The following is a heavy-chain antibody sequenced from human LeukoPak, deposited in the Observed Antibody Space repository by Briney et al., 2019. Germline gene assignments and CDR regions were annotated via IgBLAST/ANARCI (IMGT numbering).Heavy chain of an antibody. V-gene: IGHV4-4*07. J-gene: IGHJ4*02. Sequence: SETLSLTCTVSGASISSYYWSWIRQPPGKGLEWIGRIYTSAIISGNTNYNPSLKSRVTMSVDTSKNQFSLRLRSVTAADTAVYYCARARGSSWFLYLGWGQGTLVTVSS. CDR2: IYTSAIISGNT. CDR1: GASISSYY. CDR3: ARARGSSWFLYLG. D-gene: IGHD6-13*01.